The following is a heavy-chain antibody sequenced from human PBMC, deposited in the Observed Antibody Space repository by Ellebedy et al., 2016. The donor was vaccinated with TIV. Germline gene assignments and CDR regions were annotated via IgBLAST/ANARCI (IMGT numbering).Heavy chain of an antibody. CDR3: VKGAGTMDV. J-gene: IGHJ6*02. D-gene: IGHD1-1*01. CDR2: ISSGCIT. CDR1: GFTFRASG. Sequence: GESLKISCAASGFTFRASGMTWARQAPGKGLEWVSGISSGCITYYADSVRGRFTHSRDNSKNTLYLQMNSLRAEDTATYYCVKGAGTMDVWGQGTTVTVSS. V-gene: IGHV3-23*01.